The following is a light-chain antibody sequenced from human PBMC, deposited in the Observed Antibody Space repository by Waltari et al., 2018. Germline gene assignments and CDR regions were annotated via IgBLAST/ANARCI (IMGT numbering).Light chain of an antibody. CDR3: QQYYTTPPT. J-gene: IGKJ3*01. CDR1: QSVLYSSNNNNY. CDR2: WAS. Sequence: DIVMTQSPDSLAVSLGEGATINCKYSQSVLYSSNNNNYLALYQQKPGQPPKLLIYWASTRESGVPDRFGGSGSGTDFTLTISSLLAEDVALYYCQQYYTTPPTFGPGTKVDIK. V-gene: IGKV4-1*01.